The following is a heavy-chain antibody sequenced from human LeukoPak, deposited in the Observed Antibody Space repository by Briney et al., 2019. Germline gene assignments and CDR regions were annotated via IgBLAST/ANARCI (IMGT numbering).Heavy chain of an antibody. Sequence: GGSLRLSCETSGFIFSNYAMSWVRQAPGKGLEWVSGIGGSGDSTHYADSVKGRFTISRDNSENTLYLQMNSLRVEDTAVYYCAKGPPDSSNWYKRTEGWGQGTLVTVSS. CDR2: IGGSGDST. CDR3: AKGPPDSSNWYKRTEG. CDR1: GFIFSNYA. V-gene: IGHV3-23*01. J-gene: IGHJ4*02. D-gene: IGHD6-13*01.